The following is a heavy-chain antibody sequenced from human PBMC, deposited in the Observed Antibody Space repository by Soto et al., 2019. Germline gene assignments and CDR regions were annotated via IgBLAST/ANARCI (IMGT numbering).Heavy chain of an antibody. D-gene: IGHD2-2*01. CDR3: AKNNQLLSYYYMDV. CDR1: GFTFSSYA. Sequence: GGSLRLSCAASGFTFSSYAMSWVRQAPGKGLEWVSAISGSGGSTYYADSVKGRFTISRDNSKNTLYLQMNSLRAEDTAVYYCAKNNQLLSYYYMDVWGKGTTVTVSS. V-gene: IGHV3-23*01. CDR2: ISGSGGST. J-gene: IGHJ6*03.